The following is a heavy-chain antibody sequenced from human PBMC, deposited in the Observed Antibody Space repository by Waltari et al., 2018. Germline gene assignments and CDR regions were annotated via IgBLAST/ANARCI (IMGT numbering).Heavy chain of an antibody. CDR3: ARDRRGRAHFDY. D-gene: IGHD3-16*01. J-gene: IGHJ4*02. V-gene: IGHV1-69*13. Sequence: QVQLVQSGAEVKKPGFSVKVSCKASGGTFSSYVISWVRQAPGQGLEWMGGIIPIFGTANYAQKFQGRVTITADESTSTAYMELSSLRSEDTAVYYCARDRRGRAHFDYWGQGTLVTVSS. CDR2: IIPIFGTA. CDR1: GGTFSSYV.